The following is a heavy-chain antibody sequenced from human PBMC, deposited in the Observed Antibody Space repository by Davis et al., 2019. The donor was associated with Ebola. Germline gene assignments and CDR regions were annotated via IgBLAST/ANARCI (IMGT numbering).Heavy chain of an antibody. J-gene: IGHJ4*02. CDR3: ARVIHHIAVAGWRTYYFDY. CDR1: GFTFSSYE. Sequence: GGSLRLSCAASGFTFSSYEMNWVRQAPGKGLEWVSSISSSSSYIYYADSVKGRFTISRDNAKNSLYLQMNSLRAEDTAVYYCARVIHHIAVAGWRTYYFDYWGQGTLVTVSS. CDR2: ISSSSSYI. V-gene: IGHV3-21*01. D-gene: IGHD6-19*01.